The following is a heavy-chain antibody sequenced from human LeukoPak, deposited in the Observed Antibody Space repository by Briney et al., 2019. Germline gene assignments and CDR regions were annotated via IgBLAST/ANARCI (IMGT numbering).Heavy chain of an antibody. Sequence: GGSLRLSCAASGFTFSTYAVSWVRQAPGKGLEWVSDITCSGGNTYYADYVKGRFTISRDNSKDTVYLQMNSLRVDDTAVYYCAKSNREQLVRSYGLDVWGQGTTVTVSS. J-gene: IGHJ6*02. CDR3: AKSNREQLVRSYGLDV. D-gene: IGHD6-13*01. V-gene: IGHV3-23*01. CDR2: ITCSGGNT. CDR1: GFTFSTYA.